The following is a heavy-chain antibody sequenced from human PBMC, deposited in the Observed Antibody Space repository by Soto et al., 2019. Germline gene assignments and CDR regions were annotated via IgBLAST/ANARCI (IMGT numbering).Heavy chain of an antibody. Sequence: PSETLSLTCTVSGGSISSCPYSWGWIRQPPGKGLEWIGTFYYSGSTNCNPSLESRVTISVDTSRNQFSLKVSSVTAADTAVYYCARHDRIPGDDNWFDPWGQGTLVTVSS. CDR1: GGSISSCPYS. CDR2: FYYSGST. J-gene: IGHJ5*02. D-gene: IGHD2-2*01. CDR3: ARHDRIPGDDNWFDP. V-gene: IGHV4-39*01.